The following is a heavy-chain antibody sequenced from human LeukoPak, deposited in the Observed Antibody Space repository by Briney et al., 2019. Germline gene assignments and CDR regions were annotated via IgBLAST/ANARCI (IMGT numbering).Heavy chain of an antibody. Sequence: SETLSLTCTVSGGSISSYYWSWIRQPPGKGLEWIGYIYYSGSTNYNPSLKSRVTISVDTSKNQSSLKLSSVTAADTAVYYCARCGGDCFNLWRSGWFDPWGQGTLVTVSS. CDR3: ARCGGDCFNLWRSGWFDP. J-gene: IGHJ5*02. CDR1: GGSISSYY. CDR2: IYYSGST. V-gene: IGHV4-59*01. D-gene: IGHD2-21*02.